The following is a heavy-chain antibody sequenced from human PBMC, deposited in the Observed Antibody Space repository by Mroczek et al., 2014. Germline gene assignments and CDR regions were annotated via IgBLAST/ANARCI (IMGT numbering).Heavy chain of an antibody. V-gene: IGHV4-31*03. J-gene: IGHJ6*02. CDR2: LYYSANT. CDR1: GFSISSGGYY. Sequence: QVQLVESGPGLVKPSQTLSLTCTVSGFSISSGGYYWTWIRQHPGTGLQFIGYLYYSANTYYNPSLKSRVSISLDTSKNQFSLKLNSVTAADTAVYYCARAPMPSRLGSHMDVWGQGTTVTVSS. D-gene: IGHD2-2*01. CDR3: ARAPMPSRLGSHMDV.